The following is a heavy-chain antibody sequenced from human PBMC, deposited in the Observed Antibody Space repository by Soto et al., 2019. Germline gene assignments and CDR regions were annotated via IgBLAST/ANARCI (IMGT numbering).Heavy chain of an antibody. V-gene: IGHV4-59*01. J-gene: IGHJ6*03. CDR1: GGSISSYY. Sequence: SETLSLTCTVSGGSISSYYWSWIRQPPGKGLEWIGYIYYSGSTNYNPSLKSRVTISVDTSKNQFSLKLSSVTAADTAVYYCARVMGEGYSSRYYYMDVWGKGTTVTVSS. CDR2: IYYSGST. D-gene: IGHD5-18*01. CDR3: ARVMGEGYSSRYYYMDV.